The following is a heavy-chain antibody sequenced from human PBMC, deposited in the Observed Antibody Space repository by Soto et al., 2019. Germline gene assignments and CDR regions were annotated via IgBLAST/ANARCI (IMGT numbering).Heavy chain of an antibody. CDR3: ARERGLYQLLSNPPSA. CDR2: INHSGST. D-gene: IGHD2-2*01. V-gene: IGHV4-34*01. Sequence: SETLSLTCAVYGGSFSGYYWSWIRQPPGKGLEWIGEINHSGSTNYNPSLKSRVTISVDTSKNQFSLKLSSVTAADTAVYYCARERGLYQLLSNPPSAWGQGTLVTVSS. CDR1: GGSFSGYY. J-gene: IGHJ4*02.